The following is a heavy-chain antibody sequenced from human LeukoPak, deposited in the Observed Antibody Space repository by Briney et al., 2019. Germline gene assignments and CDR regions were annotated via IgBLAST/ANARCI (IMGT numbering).Heavy chain of an antibody. CDR2: NYYSGSI. J-gene: IGHJ4*02. CDR1: GGSISSSNYY. CDR3: ARQRGYCSGGSCYGMFDY. D-gene: IGHD2-15*01. Sequence: SETLSLTCTVSGGSISSSNYYWGWIRQPPGKGLEWIGSNYYSGSIYYNPSLKSRVTISVDTSKNQFSLKLTSVTAADTAVYYCARQRGYCSGGSCYGMFDYWGQGTLVTVSS. V-gene: IGHV4-39*01.